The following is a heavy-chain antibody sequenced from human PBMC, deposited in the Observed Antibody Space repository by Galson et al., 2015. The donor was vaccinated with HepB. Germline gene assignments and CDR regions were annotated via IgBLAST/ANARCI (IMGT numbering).Heavy chain of an antibody. D-gene: IGHD6-13*01. J-gene: IGHJ4*02. CDR2: IYSGGST. CDR1: GFTVSSNY. V-gene: IGHV3-66*01. Sequence: SLRLSCAASGFTVSSNYMSWVRQAPGKGLEWVSVIYSGGSTYYADSVKGRFTISRDNSKNTLYLQMNSLRAEDTAVYYCARDWSAGLYVFDYWGQGTLVTVSS. CDR3: ARDWSAGLYVFDY.